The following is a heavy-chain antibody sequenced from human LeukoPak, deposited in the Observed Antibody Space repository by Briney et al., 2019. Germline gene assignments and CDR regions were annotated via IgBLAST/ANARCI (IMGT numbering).Heavy chain of an antibody. D-gene: IGHD1-1*01. CDR1: GYXFTRYY. V-gene: IGHV1-46*01. Sequence: ASVKVSCKASGYXFTRYYIHWVRQAPGQGREWMGIIDPSGGSRSYAQKFQGRVTITRDTSTSTVYMELSSLRSEDTAVYYCTRDKSGTTQGDSDYWGQGTLVTVSS. CDR3: TRDKSGTTQGDSDY. J-gene: IGHJ4*02. CDR2: IDPSGGSR.